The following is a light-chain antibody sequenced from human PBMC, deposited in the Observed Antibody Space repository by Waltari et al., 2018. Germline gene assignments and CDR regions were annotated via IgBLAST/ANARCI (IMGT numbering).Light chain of an antibody. CDR3: QKYGTLPAT. J-gene: IGKJ1*01. CDR2: VAS. CDR1: QSVSRT. V-gene: IGKV3-20*01. Sequence: EIVLTQSPGTLSLSPGDRATLSCRASQSVSRTLAWYQQKPGQAPRLLISVASSRATGIPDRFSGSGSGTDFSLTISRLEPEDFAVYYCQKYGTLPATFGQGTKVEIK.